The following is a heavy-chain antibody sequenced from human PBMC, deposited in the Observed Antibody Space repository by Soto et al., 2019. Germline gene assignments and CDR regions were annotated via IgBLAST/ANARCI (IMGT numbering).Heavy chain of an antibody. CDR1: GFTFSSYS. Sequence: PGGSLRLSCAASGFTFSSYSMNWVRQAPGKGLEWVSSISSSSSYIYYADSVKGRFTISRDNAKNSLYLQMNSLRAEDTAVYYCASYYYDSSGYYSDAFDIWGQGTMVTVSS. CDR3: ASYYYDSSGYYSDAFDI. D-gene: IGHD3-22*01. V-gene: IGHV3-21*01. J-gene: IGHJ3*02. CDR2: ISSSSSYI.